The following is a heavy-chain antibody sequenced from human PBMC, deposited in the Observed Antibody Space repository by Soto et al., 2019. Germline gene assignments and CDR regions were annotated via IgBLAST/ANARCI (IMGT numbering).Heavy chain of an antibody. V-gene: IGHV3-73*02. D-gene: IGHD1-26*01. Sequence: DVQLVESGGGLVQPGGSLKLSCAASEFTFSGSSMHWVRQASGKGLEWVGRIRSKTTNYATAYAASVKDRFTISRDDSKNTTYLQMSSLKTEDTAVYYCTPEGARFKYWGQGTLVTVSS. CDR2: IRSKTTNYAT. CDR1: EFTFSGSS. J-gene: IGHJ4*02. CDR3: TPEGARFKY.